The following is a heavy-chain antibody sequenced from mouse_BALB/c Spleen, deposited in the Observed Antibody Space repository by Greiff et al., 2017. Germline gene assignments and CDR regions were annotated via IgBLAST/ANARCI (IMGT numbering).Heavy chain of an antibody. CDR3: ATIHFDV. V-gene: IGHV1S29*02. CDR2: IYPYNGGT. D-gene: IGHD2-12*01. Sequence: EVQGVESGPELVKPGASVKISCKASGYTFTDYNMHWVKQSHGKSLEWIGYIYPYNGGTGYNQKFKSKATLTVDNSSSTAYMELRSLTSEDSAVYYCATIHFDVWGAGTTVTVSS. CDR1: GYTFTDYN. J-gene: IGHJ1*01.